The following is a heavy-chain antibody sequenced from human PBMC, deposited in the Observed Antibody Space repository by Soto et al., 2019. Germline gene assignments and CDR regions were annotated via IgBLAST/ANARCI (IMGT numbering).Heavy chain of an antibody. J-gene: IGHJ4*02. CDR1: GGSMRNYF. V-gene: IGHV4-59*01. Sequence: SETLSLTXTVSGGSMRNYFWTWIRQPPGKGLEWIGHIHYSGTTSFFPSYNPSLRSRVTISEDTSKNQFSLKLLSVTTADTAVYFCAAGEASSRNLAPYYLDFWGQGTLVTVSS. D-gene: IGHD6-13*01. CDR2: IHYSGTT. CDR3: AAGEASSRNLAPYYLDF.